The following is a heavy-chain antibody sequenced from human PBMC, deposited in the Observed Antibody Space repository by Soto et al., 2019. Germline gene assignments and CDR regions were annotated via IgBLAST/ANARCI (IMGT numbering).Heavy chain of an antibody. J-gene: IGHJ4*02. CDR3: ARGIYEGSSVYYLDV. V-gene: IGHV4-39*01. CDR2: RYDDGST. Sequence: SETLSLTCAVFGDSIRNRNYYWAWIRQPPGKGLEWIVSRYDDGSTFYNPSLKGRVSVSIDTSKKQFSLKMTSVTATDKAVYYCARGIYEGSSVYYLDVWGQGNLVTVSS. CDR1: GDSIRNRNYY. D-gene: IGHD3-22*01.